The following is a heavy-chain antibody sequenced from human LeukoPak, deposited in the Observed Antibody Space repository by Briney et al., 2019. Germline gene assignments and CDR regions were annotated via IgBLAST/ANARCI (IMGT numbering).Heavy chain of an antibody. Sequence: ASVKVSCKVSGYTLTELSMHWVRQGPGKGLEWMGGFDPEDGETIYAQKFQGRVTMTEDTSTDTAYMELSSLRSEDTAVYYCATAVPSLGYYYGMDVWGQGTTVTVSS. CDR1: GYTLTELS. J-gene: IGHJ6*02. D-gene: IGHD1-26*01. CDR2: FDPEDGET. V-gene: IGHV1-24*01. CDR3: ATAVPSLGYYYGMDV.